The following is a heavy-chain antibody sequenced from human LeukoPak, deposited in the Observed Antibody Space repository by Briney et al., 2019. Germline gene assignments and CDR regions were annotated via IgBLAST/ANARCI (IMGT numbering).Heavy chain of an antibody. V-gene: IGHV3-48*03. CDR3: ARDLGEDYYFDY. J-gene: IGHJ4*02. Sequence: PGGSLRLSCAASGFTFSSYEMNWVRQAPGKGLEWVSYISSSGSTIYYADSVKGQFTISRDNAKNSLYLQMNSLRAEDTAVYYCARDLGEDYYFDYWGQGTLVTVSS. CDR1: GFTFSSYE. CDR2: ISSSGSTI. D-gene: IGHD3-16*01.